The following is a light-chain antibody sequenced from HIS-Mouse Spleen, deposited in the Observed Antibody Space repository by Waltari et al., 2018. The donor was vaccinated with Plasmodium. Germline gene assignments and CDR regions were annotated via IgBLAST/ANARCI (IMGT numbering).Light chain of an antibody. CDR3: QQYGSSPYT. Sequence: VLTQSPGTLSLSPGERATLSCRASQSVSSSYLAWYQQKPGQAPRLLIYGASSRATGIPDRFSGSGSGTDFTLTISRLEPEDFAVYYCQQYGSSPYTFGQGTKLEIK. CDR1: QSVSSSY. V-gene: IGKV3-20*01. J-gene: IGKJ2*01. CDR2: GAS.